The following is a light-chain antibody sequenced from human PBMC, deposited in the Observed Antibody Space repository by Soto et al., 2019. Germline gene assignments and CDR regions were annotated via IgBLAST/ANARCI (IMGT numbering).Light chain of an antibody. V-gene: IGKV3-20*01. CDR3: QQYGSSPPIT. CDR2: GAS. J-gene: IGKJ5*01. CDR1: QSVISSY. Sequence: EIVMTQSPGTLSLSPVERATRSCRASQSVISSYLAWYQQKPGQAPRLLIYGASSRATGIPDRFSGSGSGTDFPLTISRLEPEDFAVYYCQQYGSSPPITFGQGTRLEI.